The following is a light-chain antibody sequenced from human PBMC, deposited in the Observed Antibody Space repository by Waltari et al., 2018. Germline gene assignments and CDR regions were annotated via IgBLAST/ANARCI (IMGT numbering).Light chain of an antibody. Sequence: DVGLTQSPLSLPVTLGQPASISCSSSQSLVYTDGISYLNWFHQRPGQAQRRLIYKVSNRDSGVPDRFSGSGSGTDFTLMISSVEADDVGVYFCMQATHWPVTFGQGTRLEIK. CDR1: QSLVYTDGISY. CDR3: MQATHWPVT. J-gene: IGKJ5*01. CDR2: KVS. V-gene: IGKV2-30*01.